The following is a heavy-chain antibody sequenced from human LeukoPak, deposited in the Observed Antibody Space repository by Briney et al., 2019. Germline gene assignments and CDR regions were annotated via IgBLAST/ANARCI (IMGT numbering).Heavy chain of an antibody. CDR1: GGTFSSYA. J-gene: IGHJ6*02. CDR2: INPGSGGT. V-gene: IGHV1-2*02. CDR3: ARTTNYYHGMDV. Sequence: ASVKVSCKASGGTFSSYAISWVRQAPGQGLEWMGWINPGSGGTNYAQKFQGRVTMTRDMSINTAYMELSRLTSDDTAVYYCARTTNYYHGMDVWGQGTTVTVSS. D-gene: IGHD1-1*01.